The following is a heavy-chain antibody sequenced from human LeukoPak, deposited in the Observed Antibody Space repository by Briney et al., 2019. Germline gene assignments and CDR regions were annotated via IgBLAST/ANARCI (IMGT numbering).Heavy chain of an antibody. CDR1: GGSFSGYY. J-gene: IGHJ3*02. D-gene: IGHD4-23*01. CDR2: INHSGST. Sequence: PSETLSLTCAVYGGSFSGYYWSWIRQPPGKGLEWIGEINHSGSTNYNPSLKSRVTISVDTSKNQFSLKLSSVTAADTAVYYCANAMVTLGSDAFDIWGQGTMVTVSS. CDR3: ANAMVTLGSDAFDI. V-gene: IGHV4-34*01.